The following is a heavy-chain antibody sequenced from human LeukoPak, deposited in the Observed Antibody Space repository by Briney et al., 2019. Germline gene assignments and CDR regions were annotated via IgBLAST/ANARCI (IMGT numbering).Heavy chain of an antibody. V-gene: IGHV1-8*03. CDR1: GYTFTSYY. J-gene: IGHJ4*02. D-gene: IGHD2-8*01. CDR2: VTPSSGNT. Sequence: GASVTVSCKASGYTFTSYYMHWVRQATGQGLEWMGWVTPSSGNTGYAQKFQGRVTISRDTSIGTTYLELSSLTSEDTAVYYCARGEVQCMDYWGQGTLVTVSS. CDR3: ARGEVQCMDY.